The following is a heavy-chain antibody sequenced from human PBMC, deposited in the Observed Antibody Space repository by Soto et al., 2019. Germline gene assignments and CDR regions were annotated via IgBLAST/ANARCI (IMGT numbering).Heavy chain of an antibody. J-gene: IGHJ2*01. V-gene: IGHV4-39*01. Sequence: QLQLQESGPGLVKPSETLSLPCTVSGGSIRSSSYYWGWIRQPPGKGLEWIGSIYYSGSTYYNPALKSRVTISGDTSKNQFSLKLSSVTAADTAVYYCARHLDILSVLSFDLWGLGTLVTVSS. CDR1: GGSIRSSSYY. CDR2: IYYSGST. D-gene: IGHD3-9*01. CDR3: ARHLDILSVLSFDL.